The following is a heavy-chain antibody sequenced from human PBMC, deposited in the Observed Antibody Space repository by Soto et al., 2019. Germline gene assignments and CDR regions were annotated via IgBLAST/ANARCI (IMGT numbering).Heavy chain of an antibody. CDR3: EGDRPKDSSGYYRPFDY. V-gene: IGHV1-18*01. CDR2: ISAYNGNT. Sequence: QVQLVQSGAEVKKPGASVKVSCKASDYTFTNYGISWVRQAPGQGLEWMGWISAYNGNTNYAEKLQGRVTKTTHTSTSPTYMELRSLRSDDTAVYYCEGDRPKDSSGYYRPFDYWGQGTLVTVSS. CDR1: DYTFTNYG. D-gene: IGHD3-22*01. J-gene: IGHJ4*02.